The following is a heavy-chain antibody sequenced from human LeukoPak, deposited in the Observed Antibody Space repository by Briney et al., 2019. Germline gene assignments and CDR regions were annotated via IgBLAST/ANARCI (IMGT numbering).Heavy chain of an antibody. Sequence: ASVKVSCKASGYTFTSYDINWVRQAPGQGLEWMGWINAYYGNTNCAQKLQGRVTMTTDTSTTTAYMELRSLRSDDTAVYYCARGDSSGYNKEFDYWGQGTLVTVSS. CDR1: GYTFTSYD. D-gene: IGHD3-22*01. V-gene: IGHV1-18*01. CDR3: ARGDSSGYNKEFDY. CDR2: INAYYGNT. J-gene: IGHJ4*02.